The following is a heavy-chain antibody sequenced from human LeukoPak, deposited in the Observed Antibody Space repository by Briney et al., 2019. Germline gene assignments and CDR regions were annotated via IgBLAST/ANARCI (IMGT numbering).Heavy chain of an antibody. CDR2: IFHRGST. D-gene: IGHD3-3*02. Sequence: SETLSLTCNVSGVSISSYYWSWIRQPPGKGLEWIAYIFHRGSTNYNPSLKSRVTISVDTSKNQFSVKLRSVTAADTAVYYCARHAPVEPPIRAFDYWGQGNLVTVSA. J-gene: IGHJ4*02. CDR1: GVSISSYY. V-gene: IGHV4-59*08. CDR3: ARHAPVEPPIRAFDY.